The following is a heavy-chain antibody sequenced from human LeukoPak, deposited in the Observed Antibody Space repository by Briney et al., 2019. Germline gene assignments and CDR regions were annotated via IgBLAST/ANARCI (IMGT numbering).Heavy chain of an antibody. CDR3: ARGLAVTRNSYYYYYMDV. J-gene: IGHJ6*03. V-gene: IGHV4-30-4*01. CDR2: IYYSGST. D-gene: IGHD4-11*01. Sequence: SETLSLTCTVSGGSISSGDYYWSWIRQPPGKGLEWIGYIYYSGSTYYNPSLKSRVTISVDTSKNQFSLKLSSVTAADTAVYYCARGLAVTRNSYYYYYMDVWGKGTTVTVSS. CDR1: GGSISSGDYY.